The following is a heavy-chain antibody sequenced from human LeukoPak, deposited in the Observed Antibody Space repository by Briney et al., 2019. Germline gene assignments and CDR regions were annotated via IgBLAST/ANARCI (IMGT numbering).Heavy chain of an antibody. CDR1: GYTFTSYG. V-gene: IGHV1-18*01. D-gene: IGHD1-26*01. J-gene: IGHJ4*02. Sequence: GASVKVSCKASGYTFTSYGINWVRQAPGQGLEWMGWISVDNGNTNYAQKLQGRVTMTTDTSTSTAYMELRSLRSDDTAVYYCARVPQSGKYHFDYWGQGTLVTVSS. CDR2: ISVDNGNT. CDR3: ARVPQSGKYHFDY.